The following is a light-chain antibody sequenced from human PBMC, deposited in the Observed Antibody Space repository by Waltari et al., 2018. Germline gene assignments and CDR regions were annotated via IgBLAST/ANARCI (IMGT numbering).Light chain of an antibody. Sequence: EIVMTQSPATLSLSPGTPVTLSCRASQSVSSNVAWYQHKPGLAPRLLIYGASTRATGIPARFSGFGSGTDFRLTISSLQSEDFAVYFCQQYDKWPLTFGGGTKVEI. CDR1: QSVSSN. CDR2: GAS. CDR3: QQYDKWPLT. J-gene: IGKJ4*01. V-gene: IGKV3-15*01.